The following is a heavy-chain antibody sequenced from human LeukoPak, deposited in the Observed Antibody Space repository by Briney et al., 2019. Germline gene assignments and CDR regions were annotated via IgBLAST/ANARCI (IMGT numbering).Heavy chain of an antibody. CDR1: GFTFSDYY. D-gene: IGHD6-13*01. CDR3: ARGSSSWYIPRAFDY. Sequence: GGSLRLSCAASGFTFSDYYMSWIRQAPGRGLEWVSYISSSGSTIYYADSVKGRFTISRDNAKNSLYLQMNSLRAEDTAVYYCARGSSSWYIPRAFDYWGQGTLVTVSS. CDR2: ISSSGSTI. V-gene: IGHV3-11*04. J-gene: IGHJ4*02.